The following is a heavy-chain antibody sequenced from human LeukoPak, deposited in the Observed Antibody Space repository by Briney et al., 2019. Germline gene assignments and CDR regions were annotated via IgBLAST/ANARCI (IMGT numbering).Heavy chain of an antibody. Sequence: PGGSLRLSCSASGFTFDDYGMNWVRQAPGKGLEWVSGINWNGGTRNYAASVKGRFTISRDDAKNSLYLQVNSLRVEDTALYYCARRSKLKYSAYDFDYWGQGTLVTVSS. D-gene: IGHD5-12*01. V-gene: IGHV3-20*04. J-gene: IGHJ4*02. CDR3: ARRSKLKYSAYDFDY. CDR1: GFTFDDYG. CDR2: INWNGGTR.